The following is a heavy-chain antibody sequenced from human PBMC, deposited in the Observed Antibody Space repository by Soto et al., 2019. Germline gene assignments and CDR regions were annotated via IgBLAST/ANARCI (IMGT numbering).Heavy chain of an antibody. CDR3: ARLGYCSSTSCYVLILDY. CDR1: GGSISSYY. D-gene: IGHD2-2*01. V-gene: IGHV4-59*01. J-gene: IGHJ4*02. Sequence: QVQLQESGPGLVKPSETLSLTCTVSGGSISSYYWSWIRQPPGKGLEWTGYIYYSGSTNYNPSLKSRVTISVDTSKNQFSLKLISVTAADTAVYYCARLGYCSSTSCYVLILDYWGQGTLVTVSS. CDR2: IYYSGST.